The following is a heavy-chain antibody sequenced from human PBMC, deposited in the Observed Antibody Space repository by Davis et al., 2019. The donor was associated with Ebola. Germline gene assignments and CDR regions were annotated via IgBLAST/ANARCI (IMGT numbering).Heavy chain of an antibody. CDR2: IYDSGRT. Sequence: PSETLSLTCTVFNGSISSHYWNWIRQPPGKGLEWIGIIYDSGRTNYNPSLKSRVTISADTSKNQFSLKLRSVTAADTAVYYCVRFGYGAYWGQGTLVTVSS. CDR3: VRFGYGAY. V-gene: IGHV4-59*11. J-gene: IGHJ4*02. D-gene: IGHD3-22*01. CDR1: NGSISSHY.